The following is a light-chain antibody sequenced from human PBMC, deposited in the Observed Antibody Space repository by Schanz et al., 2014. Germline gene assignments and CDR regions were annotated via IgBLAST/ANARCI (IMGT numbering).Light chain of an antibody. CDR2: AVS. CDR3: TSYAGSNNLGV. J-gene: IGLJ3*02. V-gene: IGLV2-8*01. Sequence: QSVLTQPPSASGSPGQSVTISCTGTSSDVGGYGYVSWYQHHPGKAPKLMIYAVSKRPSGVPDRFSGSKSGNTASLTVSGLQAEDEADYYCTSYAGSNNLGVFGGGTKLTVL. CDR1: SSDVGGYGY.